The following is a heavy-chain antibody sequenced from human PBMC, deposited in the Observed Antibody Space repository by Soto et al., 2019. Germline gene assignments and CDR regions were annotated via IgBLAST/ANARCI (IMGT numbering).Heavy chain of an antibody. J-gene: IGHJ3*02. CDR2: ISAYNGNT. D-gene: IGHD6-19*01. CDR1: GYTFTSYG. V-gene: IGHV1-18*01. Sequence: ASVKVSCKASGYTFTSYGISWVRQAPGQGLEWMGWISAYNGNTNYAQKLQGRVTMTTDTSTSTAYMELRSLRSDDTAAYYCAWRAVAYPNDAFDIWGQGTMVTVSS. CDR3: AWRAVAYPNDAFDI.